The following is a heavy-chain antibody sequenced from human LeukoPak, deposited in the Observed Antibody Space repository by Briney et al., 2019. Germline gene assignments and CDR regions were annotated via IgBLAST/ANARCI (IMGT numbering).Heavy chain of an antibody. V-gene: IGHV3-23*01. CDR2: ISGSGGST. CDR3: AKLESTYSSDAFDI. Sequence: PGGSLRLSCAASGFTFSSYGMSWVRQAPGKGPEWVSAISGSGGSTYYAESVKGRFTISRDNSKNMLYLQMNSLRAEDTAVYYCAKLESTYSSDAFDIWGQGTMVTVSS. J-gene: IGHJ3*02. CDR1: GFTFSSYG. D-gene: IGHD6-13*01.